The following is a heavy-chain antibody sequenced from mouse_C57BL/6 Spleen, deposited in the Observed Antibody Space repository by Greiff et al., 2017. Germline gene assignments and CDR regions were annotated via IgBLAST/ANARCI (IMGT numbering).Heavy chain of an antibody. J-gene: IGHJ2*01. CDR1: GYAFTNYL. V-gene: IGHV1-54*01. Sequence: VQLQQSGAELVRPGTSVKVSCKASGYAFTNYLIEWVKQRPGQGLEWIGVINPGSGGTNYNEKFKGKATLTADKSSSTAYMQLSSLASEDSAVYFCARGGVRYWGQGTTLAVSS. CDR2: INPGSGGT. CDR3: ARGGVRY.